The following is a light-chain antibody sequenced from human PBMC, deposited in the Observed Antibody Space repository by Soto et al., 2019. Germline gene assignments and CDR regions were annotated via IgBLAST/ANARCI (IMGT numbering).Light chain of an antibody. J-gene: IGKJ4*01. CDR1: QSVSTY. V-gene: IGKV3-11*01. CDR2: DAS. Sequence: EIVLTQSPATLSLSPGERATLSCSASQSVSTYLAWYQQKRGQAPRLLIYDASNRATGIPVRFSGSGSGTDFTLTSNILEPEDFAVEYCQQRSRWPPGGTFGGGTKVEI. CDR3: QQRSRWPPGGT.